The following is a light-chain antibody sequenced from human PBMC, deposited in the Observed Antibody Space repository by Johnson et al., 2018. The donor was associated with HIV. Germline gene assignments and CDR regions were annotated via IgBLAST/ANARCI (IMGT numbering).Light chain of an antibody. CDR1: SCTIGNNY. CDR2: KNS. Sequence: QSVLTQPPSVSAAPGQKVTISCSGSSCTIGNNYVSWYQVLPGTAPKLLIYKNSKRPSGIPDRFSGSKSGTSATLGLTGLQTGAEADYYCGTWDSRLSAYVFGTGTKVTVL. CDR3: GTWDSRLSAYV. J-gene: IGLJ1*01. V-gene: IGLV1-51*02.